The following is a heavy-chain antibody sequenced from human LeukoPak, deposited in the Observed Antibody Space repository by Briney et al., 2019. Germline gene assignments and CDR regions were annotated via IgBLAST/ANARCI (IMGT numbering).Heavy chain of an antibody. V-gene: IGHV3-53*01. Sequence: PGGSLRLSCAASGFTVSSNYMSWVRQAPGKGLEWVSVIHSGGSTNYADSVKGRFTISRDNSKNTVYLQMNSLRVEDTAVYYCAGEEDLRELRGGREFFQYWGQGTLVTVSS. CDR3: AGEEDLRELRGGREFFQY. J-gene: IGHJ1*01. CDR2: IHSGGST. CDR1: GFTVSSNY. D-gene: IGHD3-10*01.